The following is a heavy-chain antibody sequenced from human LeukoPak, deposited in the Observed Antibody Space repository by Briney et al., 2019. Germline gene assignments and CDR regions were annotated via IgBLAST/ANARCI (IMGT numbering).Heavy chain of an antibody. CDR3: ARHRRSWLIDY. Sequence: PGGSLRLSCAASGFTFNTYAMSWGRQAPWERLQWVSGISDSGGNTYYADSVRGRFTISRDNSKNTLYLQMNSLRAEDTAVYYCARHRRSWLIDYWGQGTLVTVSS. D-gene: IGHD5-12*01. CDR2: ISDSGGNT. J-gene: IGHJ4*02. CDR1: GFTFNTYA. V-gene: IGHV3-23*01.